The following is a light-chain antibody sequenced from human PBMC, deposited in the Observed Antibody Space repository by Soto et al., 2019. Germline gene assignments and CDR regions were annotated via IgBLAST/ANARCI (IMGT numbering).Light chain of an antibody. J-gene: IGKJ5*01. CDR2: GTS. CDR3: QQYKNWPPLT. V-gene: IGKV3-15*01. CDR1: QSVSSN. Sequence: EIVMTQSPATLSVSPGERATLSCRASQSVSSNLAWYQQKPGQAPRLLIYGTSTRATGIPARFSGSGSGTEFTLTISSLQSEEFAVYYCQQYKNWPPLTFGQGTRLEIK.